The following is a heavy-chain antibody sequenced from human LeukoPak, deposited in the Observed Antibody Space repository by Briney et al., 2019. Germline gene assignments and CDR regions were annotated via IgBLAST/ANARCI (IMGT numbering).Heavy chain of an antibody. J-gene: IGHJ4*02. V-gene: IGHV3-21*04. CDR3: AKGYSSGWYSTFDY. CDR2: ISSSSSYI. D-gene: IGHD6-19*01. Sequence: PGGSLRLSCAASGFTFSSYSMNWVRQAPGKGLEWVSSISSSSSYIYYADSVKGRFTISRDNSKNTLYLQMNSLRAEDTAVYYCAKGYSSGWYSTFDYWGQGTLVTVSS. CDR1: GFTFSSYS.